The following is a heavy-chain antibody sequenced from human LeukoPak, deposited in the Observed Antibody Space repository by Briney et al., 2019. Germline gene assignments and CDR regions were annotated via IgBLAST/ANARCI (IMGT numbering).Heavy chain of an antibody. J-gene: IGHJ5*02. D-gene: IGHD3-10*01. CDR3: ARQTYGSGSDHRVSRFDP. Sequence: TSSETLSLTCTVSGGSFTYKYWAWIRQPPGKGLEWTGYVYSTGSAKYNPSLKSRLTISVDAFSTQFSLKLTSVTAADTAVYYCARQTYGSGSDHRVSRFDPWGQGTPVTVSS. V-gene: IGHV4-59*08. CDR1: GGSFTYKY. CDR2: VYSTGSA.